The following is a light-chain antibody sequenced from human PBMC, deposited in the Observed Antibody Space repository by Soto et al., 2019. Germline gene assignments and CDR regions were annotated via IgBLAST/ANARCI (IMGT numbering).Light chain of an antibody. CDR2: EAS. CDR3: QHYDTYSPMWT. CDR1: QSINW. J-gene: IGKJ1*01. Sequence: DIQLVQSPSTLSASVEDRITITCRATQSINWLAWYQQKPGKAPKLLIFEASRLESGVPSRFSGSGSGTEFTLTISSLQPDDFGTYYCQHYDTYSPMWTFGQGTKVDIK. V-gene: IGKV1-5*03.